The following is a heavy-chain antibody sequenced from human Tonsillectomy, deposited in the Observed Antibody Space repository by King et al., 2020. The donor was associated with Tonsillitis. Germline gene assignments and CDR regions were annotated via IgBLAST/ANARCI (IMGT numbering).Heavy chain of an antibody. CDR1: GFSLSNARMG. CDR3: ARIPYGADRLGYFDL. Sequence: TLKESGPVLVKPTETLTLTCTVSGFSLSNARMGVSWIRQPPGKALEWLAHIFSNDEKSYSTSLKSRLTISRDTSKSQVVLTMTNMDPVDTATYYCARIPYGADRLGYFDLWGRGTLVTVSS. V-gene: IGHV2-26*01. J-gene: IGHJ2*01. D-gene: IGHD4-17*01. CDR2: IFSNDEK.